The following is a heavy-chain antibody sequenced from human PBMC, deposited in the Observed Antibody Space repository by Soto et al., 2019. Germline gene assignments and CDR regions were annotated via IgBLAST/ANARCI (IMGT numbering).Heavy chain of an antibody. V-gene: IGHV3-23*01. J-gene: IGHJ5*02. D-gene: IGHD4-4*01. CDR2: ISGSGGST. CDR1: GFTFSSYA. Sequence: EVQLLESGGGLVQPGGSLRLSCAASGFTFSSYAMSWVRQAPGKGLEWVSAISGSGGSTYYADSVKGRFTISRDNSKNTLYLQMNSLRAEDTAVYYCAKDPGWIYRRDPTVDPWGQGTLVTVSS. CDR3: AKDPGWIYRRDPTVDP.